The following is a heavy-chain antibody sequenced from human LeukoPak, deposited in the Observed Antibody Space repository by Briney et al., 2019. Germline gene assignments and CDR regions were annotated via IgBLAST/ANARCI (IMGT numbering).Heavy chain of an antibody. J-gene: IGHJ4*02. Sequence: GGSLRLSRAASGFTFSSYAMSWVRQAPGKGLEWVSAISGSGGSTYYADSVKGRFTISRDNSKNTMYLQIDSLRAEDTAVYYCARAERRYCSGSSCYPGDYWGQGTLVTVSS. CDR2: ISGSGGST. V-gene: IGHV3-23*01. CDR3: ARAERRYCSGSSCYPGDY. CDR1: GFTFSSYA. D-gene: IGHD2-2*01.